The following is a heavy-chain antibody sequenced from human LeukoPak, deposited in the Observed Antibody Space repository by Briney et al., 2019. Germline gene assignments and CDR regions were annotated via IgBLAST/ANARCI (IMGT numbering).Heavy chain of an antibody. CDR1: GYSISSGYY. V-gene: IGHV4-38-2*02. CDR2: IYSSGST. J-gene: IGHJ6*03. CDR3: ARVSLNSYYYYMDV. Sequence: SETLSLTCTVSGYSISSGYYWGWLRQPAGKGLEWIGRIYSSGSTNYNPSLKSRVTISVDTSKNQFSLKLSSVTAADTAVYYCARVSLNSYYYYMDVWGKGTTVTISS.